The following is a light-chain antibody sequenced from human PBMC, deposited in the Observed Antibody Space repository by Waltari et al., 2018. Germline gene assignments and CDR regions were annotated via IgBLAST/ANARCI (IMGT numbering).Light chain of an antibody. V-gene: IGKV2-28*01. CDR1: QSLIYANVYNN. Sequence: DIVMTQSPLSLSVTPGEPASIFCRSSQSLIYANVYNNVDWYRQKPGQSPQLLIYMASMRSSGVPERFSGRGSGTDFTLKISRVEAEDVGTYYCMQGIQTPMYIFGQGTKLEIK. J-gene: IGKJ2*01. CDR2: MAS. CDR3: MQGIQTPMYI.